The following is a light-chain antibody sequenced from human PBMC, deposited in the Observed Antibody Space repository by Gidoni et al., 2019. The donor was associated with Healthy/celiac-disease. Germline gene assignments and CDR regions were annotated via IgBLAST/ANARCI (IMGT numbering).Light chain of an antibody. V-gene: IGKV1-5*01. J-gene: IGKJ1*01. CDR2: DAS. CDR1: QSISSW. Sequence: DIQMTQSPSTLSASVGDRVTITCRASQSISSWLAWYQQKPGKAPKLLIYDASSLESGVPSRFSGSGSGTEFTLTISSLQPYDFATYYCQQYNSYSRRTFGQGTKVEIK. CDR3: QQYNSYSRRT.